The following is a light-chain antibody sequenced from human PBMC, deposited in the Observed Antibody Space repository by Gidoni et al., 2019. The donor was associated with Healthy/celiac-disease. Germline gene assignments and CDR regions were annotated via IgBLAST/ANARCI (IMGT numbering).Light chain of an antibody. V-gene: IGKV3-20*01. CDR1: QSVSSSY. Sequence: ELVLTQSPGTLSLSPGERATLSCRASQSVSSSYLAWYQQKPGQAPRLLIYGASSRATGIPARFSGSGSGTDFTLTISRLEPEDFAVYYCQQYGSSPTFGQGTKVEIK. CDR3: QQYGSSPT. CDR2: GAS. J-gene: IGKJ1*01.